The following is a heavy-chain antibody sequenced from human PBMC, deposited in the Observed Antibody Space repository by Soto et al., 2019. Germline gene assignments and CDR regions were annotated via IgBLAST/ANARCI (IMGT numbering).Heavy chain of an antibody. V-gene: IGHV3-15*07. Sequence: EVQLVESGGGLVKPGGSLRLSCAASGFTFSNAWMNWVRQAPGKGLEWVGRIKSKTDGGTTDYAAPVKGRFTISRDDSKNTLYLQMNSLKTEGTAVYYCTTDWSGILTGAYAFDIWGQGTMVTVSS. D-gene: IGHD3-9*01. J-gene: IGHJ3*02. CDR2: IKSKTDGGTT. CDR3: TTDWSGILTGAYAFDI. CDR1: GFTFSNAW.